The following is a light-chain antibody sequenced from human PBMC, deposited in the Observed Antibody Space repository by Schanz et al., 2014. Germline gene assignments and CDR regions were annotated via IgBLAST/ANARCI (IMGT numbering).Light chain of an antibody. CDR1: QSVSSN. J-gene: IGKJ2*01. Sequence: EIVMTQSPATLSVSPGERATLSCRASQSVSSNLAWYQQKPGQAPRLLIFGASTRATGVPDRFSGSGSGTDFTLTISGLEPEDFAVYYCQQYGTSVQTFGQGTKLDIK. V-gene: IGKV3D-15*01. CDR2: GAS. CDR3: QQYGTSVQT.